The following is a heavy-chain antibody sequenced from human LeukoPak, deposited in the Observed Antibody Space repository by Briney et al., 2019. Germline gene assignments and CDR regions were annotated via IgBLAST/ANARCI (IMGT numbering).Heavy chain of an antibody. CDR1: GITFSNYW. CDR3: ARDSQYYYYYMDV. CDR2: IKQDGSEK. V-gene: IGHV3-7*01. Sequence: PGGSLRLSCAASGITFSNYWMSWVRQAPGKGLEWVANIKQDGSEKYYVDSVKGRFTISRDNAKNSLYLQMNGLRAEDTAVYYCARDSQYYYYYMDVWGKGTTVTVSS. J-gene: IGHJ6*03.